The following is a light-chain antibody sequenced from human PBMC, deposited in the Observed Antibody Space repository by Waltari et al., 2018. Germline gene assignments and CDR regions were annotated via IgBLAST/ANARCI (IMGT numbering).Light chain of an antibody. Sequence: QTVVTQEPSLTVSPGGTVTLTCASSTRPVTTVSYANWFQQTPGQAPRALIFSTTHKPPWTPARFSGSLLGGRAALTLSSVQPEDEAEYYCLLYYGGAQVFGGGTKLTVL. CDR3: LLYYGGAQV. J-gene: IGLJ3*02. CDR2: STT. V-gene: IGLV7-43*01. CDR1: TRPVTTVSY.